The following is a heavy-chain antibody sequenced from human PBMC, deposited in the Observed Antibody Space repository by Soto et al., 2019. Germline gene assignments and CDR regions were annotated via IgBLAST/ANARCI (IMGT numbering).Heavy chain of an antibody. CDR3: AREATGNFDY. V-gene: IGHV3-33*01. Sequence: QVQLVESGGGVVHPGRSLRLSCAASGFSITNYGMHWVRQAPSKGLEWVAAIWYDGINKNYADSVKGRFTISRDNSKNTLYVQMDSLGAEDTAVYYCAREATGNFDYWGQGTLVTVSS. J-gene: IGHJ4*02. D-gene: IGHD6-13*01. CDR1: GFSITNYG. CDR2: IWYDGINK.